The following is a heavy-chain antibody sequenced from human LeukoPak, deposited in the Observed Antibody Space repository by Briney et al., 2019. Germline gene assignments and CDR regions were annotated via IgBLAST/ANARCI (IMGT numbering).Heavy chain of an antibody. CDR3: ARLASSSWPLYYYYGMDV. CDR2: MNPNNGNT. CDR1: GYTFTSYD. V-gene: IGHV1-8*01. D-gene: IGHD6-13*01. J-gene: IGHJ6*02. Sequence: ASVKVSCKAPGYTFTSYDINWVRQATGQGLEWMGWMNPNNGNTGYAQKLQGRVTMTRSTSISTAYMELSSLRSEDTAVYYCARLASSSWPLYYYYGMDVWGQGTTVTVSS.